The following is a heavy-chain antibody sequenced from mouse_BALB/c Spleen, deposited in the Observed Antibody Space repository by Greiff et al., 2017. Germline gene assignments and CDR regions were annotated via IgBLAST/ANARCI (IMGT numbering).Heavy chain of an antibody. CDR1: GFTFSSYT. D-gene: IGHD2-14*01. CDR2: ISNGGGST. J-gene: IGHJ4*01. V-gene: IGHV5-12-2*01. CDR3: ARQGYDEIGYAMDY. Sequence: EVQLVESGGGLVQPGGSLKLSCAASGFTFSSYTMSWVRQTPEKRLEWVAYISNGGGSTYYPDTVKGRFTISRDNAKNTLYLQMSSLKSEDTAMYYCARQGYDEIGYAMDYWGQGTSVTVSS.